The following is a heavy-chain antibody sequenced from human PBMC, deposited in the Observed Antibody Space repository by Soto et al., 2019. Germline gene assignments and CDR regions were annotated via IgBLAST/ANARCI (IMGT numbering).Heavy chain of an antibody. Sequence: ASVKVSCKASGYTFTGYYMHWVRQAPGQGLEWMGWINPNSGGTNYAQKFQGRVTMTRDTSISTAYMELSRLRSDDTAVYYCARREWELLGGYYYYGMDVWGQGTTVTVSS. CDR3: ARREWELLGGYYYYGMDV. V-gene: IGHV1-2*02. CDR2: INPNSGGT. J-gene: IGHJ6*02. CDR1: GYTFTGYY. D-gene: IGHD1-26*01.